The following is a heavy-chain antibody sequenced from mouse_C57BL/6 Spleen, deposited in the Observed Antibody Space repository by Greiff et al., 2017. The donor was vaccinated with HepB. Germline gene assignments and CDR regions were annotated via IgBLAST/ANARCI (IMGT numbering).Heavy chain of an antibody. D-gene: IGHD1-1*01. Sequence: QVQLQQPGAELVRPGSSVKLSCKASGYTFTSYWMHWVKQRPIQGLEWIGNIDPSDSETHYNQKFKDKATLTVDKSSITAYLQHSSLTSEDSAVYYCAREATVVAKGLAMDYWGQGTSVTVSS. CDR1: GYTFTSYW. V-gene: IGHV1-52*01. CDR2: IDPSDSET. J-gene: IGHJ4*01. CDR3: AREATVVAKGLAMDY.